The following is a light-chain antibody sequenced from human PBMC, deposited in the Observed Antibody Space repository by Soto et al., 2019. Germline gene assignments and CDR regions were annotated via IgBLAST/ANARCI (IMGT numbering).Light chain of an antibody. Sequence: QSALTQPASVSGSPGQSITISCTGTSSDVGGYNYVSWYQQHPGKAPKLMIYDVSYRPSGVSNRFSGSKSGNTASLTISGLQAEDEADYYCSSYTSSSSSWVFGGGTTLTVL. V-gene: IGLV2-14*01. CDR2: DVS. J-gene: IGLJ3*02. CDR1: SSDVGGYNY. CDR3: SSYTSSSSSWV.